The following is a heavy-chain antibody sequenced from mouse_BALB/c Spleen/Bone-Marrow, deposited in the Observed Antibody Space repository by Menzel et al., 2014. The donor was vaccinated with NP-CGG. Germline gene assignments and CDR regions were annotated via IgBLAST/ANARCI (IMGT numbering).Heavy chain of an antibody. V-gene: IGHV3-8*02. CDR2: ISYSGST. CDR3: ARGGGSSYNYAMDY. J-gene: IGHJ4*01. Sequence: VQLQQPGPSLVRPSQTLSLTCSVTGDSITSGYWNWIRKFPGNKLEYMGYISYSGSTYYNPSLKSRISITRDTSKNXYYRQLNSVTTEDKATYYGARGGGSSYNYAMDYWGQGTSVTVSS. D-gene: IGHD1-1*01. CDR1: GDSITSGY.